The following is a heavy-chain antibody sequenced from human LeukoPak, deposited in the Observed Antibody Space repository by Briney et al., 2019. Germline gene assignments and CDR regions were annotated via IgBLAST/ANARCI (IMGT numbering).Heavy chain of an antibody. J-gene: IGHJ5*02. V-gene: IGHV1-2*02. CDR2: INPNSVTDDT. Sequence: ASVKVSCKASGYTFTGYYIHWVRQAPGQGLEWMGCINPNSVTDDTNYAQKFQGRVTMTRDTSINTAYMELSRLRSDDTAVYYCARGGVNNWFDPWGQGTLVTVSS. CDR3: ARGGVNNWFDP. CDR1: GYTFTGYY. D-gene: IGHD1-26*01.